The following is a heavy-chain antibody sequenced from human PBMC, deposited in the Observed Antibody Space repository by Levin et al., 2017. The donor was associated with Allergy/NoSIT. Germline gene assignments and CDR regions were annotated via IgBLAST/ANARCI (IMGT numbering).Heavy chain of an antibody. CDR1: GGSISSSSYY. CDR2: IYYSGST. J-gene: IGHJ4*02. Sequence: SETLSLTCTVSGGSISSSSYYWGWIRQPPGKGLEWIGSIYYSGSTYYNPSLKSRVTISVDTSKNQFSLKLSSVTAADTAVYYCARDIYGDYSLAYFDYWGQVTLVTVSS. D-gene: IGHD4-17*01. V-gene: IGHV4-39*07. CDR3: ARDIYGDYSLAYFDY.